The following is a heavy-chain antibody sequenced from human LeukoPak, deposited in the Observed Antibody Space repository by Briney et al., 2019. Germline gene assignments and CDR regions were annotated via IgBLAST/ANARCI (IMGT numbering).Heavy chain of an antibody. Sequence: AASVKVSCKASGYTFTSYYMHWVRQAPGQGLEWMGIINPSGGSTSYAQKFQGRVTMTRDTSTSTVYMELSSLRSEDTAVYYCARMHRHIVVVQAAPEAFDYWGQGTLVTVSS. CDR1: GYTFTSYY. CDR3: ARMHRHIVVVQAAPEAFDY. D-gene: IGHD2-2*01. CDR2: INPSGGST. J-gene: IGHJ4*02. V-gene: IGHV1-46*01.